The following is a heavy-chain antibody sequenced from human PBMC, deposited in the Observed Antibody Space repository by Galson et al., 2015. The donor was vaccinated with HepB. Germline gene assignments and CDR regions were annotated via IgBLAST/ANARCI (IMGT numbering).Heavy chain of an antibody. CDR2: ISYDGSNK. D-gene: IGHD4-17*01. J-gene: IGHJ6*02. Sequence: SLRLSCAASGFTFSSYAMHWVRQAPGKGLEWVAVISYDGSNKYYADSVKGRFTISRDNSKNTLYLQMNSLRAEDTAVYYCARATVTTPEYYYYYGMDVWGQGTTVTVSS. CDR1: GFTFSSYA. V-gene: IGHV3-30*04. CDR3: ARATVTTPEYYYYYGMDV.